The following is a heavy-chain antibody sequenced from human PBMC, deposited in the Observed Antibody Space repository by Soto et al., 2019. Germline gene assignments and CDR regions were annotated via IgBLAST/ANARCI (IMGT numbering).Heavy chain of an antibody. D-gene: IGHD3-22*01. CDR3: ATQSQTDSSPY. CDR2: INPSGGST. J-gene: IGHJ4*02. V-gene: IGHV1-46*01. CDR1: GYTFTSYY. Sequence: ASVKVSCKASGYTFTSYYMHWVRQAPGQGLEWMGIINPSGGSTSYAQKFQGRVTMTRDTSTSTAYMELRSLRSDDTAVYYCATQSQTDSSPYWGQGTLVTVSS.